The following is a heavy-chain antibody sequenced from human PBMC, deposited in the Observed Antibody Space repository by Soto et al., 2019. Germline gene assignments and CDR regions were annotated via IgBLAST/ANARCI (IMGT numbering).Heavy chain of an antibody. CDR3: ARDRNWAFDY. J-gene: IGHJ4*02. Sequence: GGSLRLSCAASGFTFSSYSMAWVRQAPGEGLELIAYSTSSSSAIYYADSVKGRFTVSRDYAKNSLYLQMNCLRDVDTAVYYCARDRNWAFDYWGQGTQVTVSS. D-gene: IGHD7-27*01. V-gene: IGHV3-48*02. CDR1: GFTFSSYS. CDR2: STSSSSAI.